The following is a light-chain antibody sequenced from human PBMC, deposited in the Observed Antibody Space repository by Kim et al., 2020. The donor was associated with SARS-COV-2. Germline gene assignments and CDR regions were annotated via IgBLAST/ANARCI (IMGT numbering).Light chain of an antibody. CDR3: WLYAGSWV. V-gene: IGLV2-11*01. CDR1: SSGVGGYNY. J-gene: IGLJ3*02. Sequence: SPGQSVTISCTGTSSGVGGYNYVSWYQQHPGKAPKLMIYDVSKRPSGVPDRFSGSKSGNTASLTISGLHAEDEADYYCWLYAGSWVFGGGTQLTVL. CDR2: DVS.